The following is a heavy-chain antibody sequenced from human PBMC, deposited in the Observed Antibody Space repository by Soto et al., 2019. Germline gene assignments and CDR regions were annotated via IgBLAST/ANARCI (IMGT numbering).Heavy chain of an antibody. CDR2: IDPSDSYS. J-gene: IGHJ6*02. CDR3: ARHFPLPTDLQFYYYYYYGVDV. Sequence: GESLKISCKASGYNFTTFWISWMRQVPGKGLEWMGRIDPSDSYSNYSPSFQGHITISADKSINTAYLHFSNLKASDTAVYYCARHFPLPTDLQFYYYYYYGVDVWGHGTAVPVSS. CDR1: GYNFTTFW. V-gene: IGHV5-10-1*01.